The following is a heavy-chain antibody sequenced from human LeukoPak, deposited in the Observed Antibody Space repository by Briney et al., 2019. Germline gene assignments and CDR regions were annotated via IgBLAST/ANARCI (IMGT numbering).Heavy chain of an antibody. J-gene: IGHJ4*02. CDR1: GGTFSSYA. CDR3: VRRVYYDFWSGFNY. Sequence: GASVKVSCKASGGTFSSYAISWVRQAPGQGLEWMGGIIPIFGTANYAQKFQGRVTITADESTSTAYMELSSLRSEDTAVYYCVRRVYYDFWSGFNYLGQGTLVTVSS. CDR2: IIPIFGTA. D-gene: IGHD3-3*01. V-gene: IGHV1-69*13.